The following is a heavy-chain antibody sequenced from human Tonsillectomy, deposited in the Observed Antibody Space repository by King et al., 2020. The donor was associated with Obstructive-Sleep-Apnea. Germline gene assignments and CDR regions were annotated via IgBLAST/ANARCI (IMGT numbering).Heavy chain of an antibody. CDR2: ISGSGGST. J-gene: IGHJ4*02. CDR3: AKVSYYDFWSGYPCSFDY. V-gene: IGHV3-23*04. CDR1: GFTFSNYA. D-gene: IGHD3-3*01. Sequence: EVQLVDSGGGLVQPGGSPRLSWAASGFTFSNYAMSWVRQAPGKWLEWVSAISGSGGSTYYADSVKDRFTISRDNSKNTLSLQMNNVRAEDTALYYCAKVSYYDFWSGYPCSFDYWGQGTLVTVSS.